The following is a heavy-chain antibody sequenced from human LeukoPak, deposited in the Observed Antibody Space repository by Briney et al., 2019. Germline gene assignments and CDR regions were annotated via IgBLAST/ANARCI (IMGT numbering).Heavy chain of an antibody. CDR3: GSDGTAPGLYFDL. CDR1: GFTFSGYW. D-gene: IGHD6-13*01. CDR2: IKQDGSEK. Sequence: PGGSLRLSCGVSGFTFSGYWMNWVRQAPGKGLEWVATIKQDGSEKSYVDSVKGRFTISRDNAKNSLYLQMSSLRAEDTAVYYCGSDGTAPGLYFDLWGQGTLVTVSS. J-gene: IGHJ4*01. V-gene: IGHV3-7*01.